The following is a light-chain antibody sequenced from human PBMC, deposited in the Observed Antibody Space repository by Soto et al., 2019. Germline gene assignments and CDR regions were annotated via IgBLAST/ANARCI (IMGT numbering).Light chain of an antibody. J-gene: IGKJ1*01. CDR3: QQYGGLPWA. CDR1: QSVSSNY. CDR2: GAS. V-gene: IGKV3-20*01. Sequence: EIVLTQSPGTLSLSSGERATLSCRASQSVSSNYLAWYQQKPGQPPRLLIYGASSRATGIPDRFSGSGSGTDFTLTISRLEPEDLAVYYCQQYGGLPWAFGQGTKVEI.